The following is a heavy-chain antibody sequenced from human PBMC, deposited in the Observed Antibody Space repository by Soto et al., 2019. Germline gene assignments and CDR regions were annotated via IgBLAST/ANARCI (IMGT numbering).Heavy chain of an antibody. CDR1: GGSISTSAYY. J-gene: IGHJ4*02. CDR2: INHSGST. V-gene: IGHV4-39*07. D-gene: IGHD3-10*01. CDR3: ASTTMIRSMVRRRGRYYFDY. Sequence: SETLSLTCTVSGGSISTSAYYWGWIRQPPGKGLEWIGEINHSGSTNYNPSLKSRVTISADTSKNQFSLKLSSVTAADTAVYYCASTTMIRSMVRRRGRYYFDYWGQGTLVTVS.